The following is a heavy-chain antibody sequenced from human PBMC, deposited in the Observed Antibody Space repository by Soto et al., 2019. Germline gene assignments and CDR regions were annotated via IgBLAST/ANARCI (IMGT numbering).Heavy chain of an antibody. CDR3: ARGPPNWGFDY. V-gene: IGHV1-8*01. CDR1: GYTFTSYD. J-gene: IGHJ4*02. D-gene: IGHD7-27*01. Sequence: QEQLVQSGAEVKKPGASVKVSCKASGYTFTSYDINWVRQATGQGLEWVGWMSPNSGNTGYAQKFQGRVTMTRTTSASTAYMELTSLRSDDTAVYYCARGPPNWGFDYWGQGTLVTVSS. CDR2: MSPNSGNT.